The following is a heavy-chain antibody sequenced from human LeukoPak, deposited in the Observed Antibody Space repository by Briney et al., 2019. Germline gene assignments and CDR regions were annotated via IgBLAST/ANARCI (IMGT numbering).Heavy chain of an antibody. CDR1: GYTFTSYG. V-gene: IGHV1-18*01. CDR2: ISAYNGNT. J-gene: IGHJ4*02. CDR3: ARDRCSGGSGDSSVGY. Sequence: GASVNVSCKASGYTFTSYGISWVRQAPGQGLEWMGWISAYNGNTNYAQKLQGRVTMTTDTSTSKAYMELRSLRSDDTAVYYCARDRCSGGSGDSSVGYGGQGTLVTVSS. D-gene: IGHD2-15*01.